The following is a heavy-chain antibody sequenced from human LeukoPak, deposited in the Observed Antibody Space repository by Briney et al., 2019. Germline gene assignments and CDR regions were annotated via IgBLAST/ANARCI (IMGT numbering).Heavy chain of an antibody. CDR3: AGRYSSGYNWFDP. D-gene: IGHD2-15*01. V-gene: IGHV4-59*01. Sequence: SETLSLTCTVPGGSISSYYWSWIRQPPGKGLEWIGYIYYSGSTNYNPSLKSRVTISVDTSKNQLSLKLSSVTAADTAVYYCAGRYSSGYNWFDPRGQGTLVTVSS. CDR1: GGSISSYY. CDR2: IYYSGST. J-gene: IGHJ5*02.